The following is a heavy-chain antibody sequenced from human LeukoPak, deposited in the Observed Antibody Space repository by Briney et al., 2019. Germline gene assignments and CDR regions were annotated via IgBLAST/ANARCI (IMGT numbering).Heavy chain of an antibody. Sequence: SEALSLTCTVSGGSISSSSYYWGWIRQPPGKGLEWIGSIYYSGSTNYNPSLKSRVTISVDTSKNQFSLKLSSVTAADTAVYYCARRARYCSSTSCYPKLQRGYYFDHWGQGTLVTVSS. CDR3: ARRARYCSSTSCYPKLQRGYYFDH. V-gene: IGHV4-39*07. CDR1: GGSISSSSYY. J-gene: IGHJ4*02. D-gene: IGHD2-2*01. CDR2: IYYSGST.